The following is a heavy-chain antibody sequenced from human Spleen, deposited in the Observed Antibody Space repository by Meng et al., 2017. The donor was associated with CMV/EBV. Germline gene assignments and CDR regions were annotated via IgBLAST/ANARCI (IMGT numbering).Heavy chain of an antibody. CDR1: GYTFTDYY. CDR2: INPNSGGA. Sequence: ASVKVSCEASGYTFTDYYMHWVRQAPGQGLEWMGWINPNSGGANYAQKFQGRVTMTRDTSISTAYMDLRRLTSDDTAIYYCARAIFEVAHKGGWFDPWGQGTLVTVSS. V-gene: IGHV1-2*02. CDR3: ARAIFEVAHKGGWFDP. D-gene: IGHD3-3*01. J-gene: IGHJ5*02.